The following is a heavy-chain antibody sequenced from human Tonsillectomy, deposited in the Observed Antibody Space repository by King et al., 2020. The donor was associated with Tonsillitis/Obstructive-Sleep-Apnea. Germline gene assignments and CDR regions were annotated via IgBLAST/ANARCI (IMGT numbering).Heavy chain of an antibody. D-gene: IGHD3-10*01. CDR3: ARVGRGMVQGPKGYYYYMDV. CDR1: GGSFSGYH. Sequence: VQLQQWGAGLLKPSETLSLTCAVYGGSFSGYHWSWIRQPPGKGLEWIGEINHRGSTNYNPSLKSRVTISVDTSKNQFSLKLSSVTAADTAVYYCARVGRGMVQGPKGYYYYMDVWGKGTTVTVSS. CDR2: INHRGST. J-gene: IGHJ6*03. V-gene: IGHV4-34*01.